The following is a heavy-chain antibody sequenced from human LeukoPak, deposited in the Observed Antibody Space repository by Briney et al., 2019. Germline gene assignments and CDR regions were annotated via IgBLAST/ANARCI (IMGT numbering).Heavy chain of an antibody. V-gene: IGHV1-46*01. J-gene: IGHJ4*02. CDR2: INPSGGST. CDR1: GYTFTSYY. Sequence: RASVKVSCKASGYTFTSYYMHWVRQAPGQGLEWMGIINPSGGSTSYAQKFQGRVTMTRDTSISTAYMELSRLRSDDTAVYYCATGGWLQPFDYWGQGTLVTVSS. D-gene: IGHD5-24*01. CDR3: ATGGWLQPFDY.